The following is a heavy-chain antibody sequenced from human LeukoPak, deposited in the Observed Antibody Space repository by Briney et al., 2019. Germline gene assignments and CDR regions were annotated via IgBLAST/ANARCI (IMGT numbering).Heavy chain of an antibody. CDR1: GGSISSYY. V-gene: IGHV4-59*12. CDR2: IYYSGST. D-gene: IGHD3-22*01. J-gene: IGHJ4*02. CDR3: ATLGEYYDSSGYYYN. Sequence: SETLSLTCTVSGGSISSYYWSWIRQPPGKGLEWIGYIYYSGSTNYNPSLKSRVTISVDTSKNQFSLKLTSVTAADTAVYYCATLGEYYDSSGYYYNWGQGTLVTVSS.